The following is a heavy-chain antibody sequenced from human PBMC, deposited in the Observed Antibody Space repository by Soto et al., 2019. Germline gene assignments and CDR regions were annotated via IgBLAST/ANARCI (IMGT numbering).Heavy chain of an antibody. J-gene: IGHJ4*02. V-gene: IGHV4-31*03. Sequence: PSETMAVTCNVSGGSIRGGGYYRSWIRHHPGNGLEYIGYIYSSGSTYYNPSLKCRVTISLDTSKTQFSLKLSSLTAADTAVYYCVRSLAAIPALFDYWGQGTLVTVSS. CDR3: VRSLAAIPALFDY. CDR2: IYSSGST. CDR1: GGSIRGGGYY. D-gene: IGHD2-2*01.